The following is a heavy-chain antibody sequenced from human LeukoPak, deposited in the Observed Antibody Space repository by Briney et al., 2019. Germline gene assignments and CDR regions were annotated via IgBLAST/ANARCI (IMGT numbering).Heavy chain of an antibody. CDR2: ISAYNGNT. D-gene: IGHD6-19*01. V-gene: IGHV1-18*01. CDR3: ARGREVAGTVGY. Sequence: ASVKVSCKASGYTFTSYGISWVRQAPGQGLEWMGWISAYNGNTDYAQKFQGRVTMTTDTSTNTAYMDLRSLRSDDTAVYYCARGREVAGTVGYWGQGTLVTVSS. J-gene: IGHJ4*02. CDR1: GYTFTSYG.